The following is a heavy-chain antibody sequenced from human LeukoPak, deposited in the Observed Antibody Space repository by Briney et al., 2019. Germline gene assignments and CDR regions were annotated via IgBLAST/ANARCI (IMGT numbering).Heavy chain of an antibody. Sequence: SVKVSCKASGGTFSSYAISWVRQAPGQGLEWMGGIIPIFGTANYAQKFQGRVTITADESTSTAYMELSSLRSEDTAVYYCARSPYYYDSNGYSPFDYWGQGTLVTVSS. V-gene: IGHV1-69*01. CDR1: GGTFSSYA. CDR2: IIPIFGTA. D-gene: IGHD3-22*01. CDR3: ARSPYYYDSNGYSPFDY. J-gene: IGHJ4*02.